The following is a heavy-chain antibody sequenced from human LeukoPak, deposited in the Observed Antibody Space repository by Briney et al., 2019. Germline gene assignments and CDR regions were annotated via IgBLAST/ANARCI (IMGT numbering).Heavy chain of an antibody. CDR2: INHSGST. Sequence: PSETLSLTCAVYGGSFSGYYWSWIRQPPGKGLEWIGEINHSGSTNYNPSLKSRVTISVDTSKNQFSLKLSSVTAADTAVYYCAGGSYYKDWFDPWGQGTLVTVSS. CDR3: AGGSYYKDWFDP. J-gene: IGHJ5*02. V-gene: IGHV4-34*01. CDR1: GGSFSGYY. D-gene: IGHD3-10*01.